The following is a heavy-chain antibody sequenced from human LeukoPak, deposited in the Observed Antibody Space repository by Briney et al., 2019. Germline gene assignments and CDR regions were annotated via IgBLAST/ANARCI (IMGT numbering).Heavy chain of an antibody. CDR2: INTNTGNP. CDR1: GYTFTSYA. D-gene: IGHD4-17*01. J-gene: IGHJ6*03. V-gene: IGHV7-4-1*02. Sequence: ASVKVSCKASGYTFTSYATNWVRQAPGQGLEWMGWINTNTGNPTYAQGFTGRFVFSLDTSVSTAYLQISSLKAEDTAVYYCARADYGDYVEQNNYYYMDVWGKGTTVTVSS. CDR3: ARADYGDYVEQNNYYYMDV.